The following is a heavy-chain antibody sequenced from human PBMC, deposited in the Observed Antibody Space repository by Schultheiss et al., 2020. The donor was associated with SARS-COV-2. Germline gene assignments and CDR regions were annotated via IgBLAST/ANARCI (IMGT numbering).Heavy chain of an antibody. D-gene: IGHD5-12*01. CDR1: GYTFTGYY. J-gene: IGHJ3*02. CDR3: ARDLPDIVATGNAFDI. CDR2: INPNSGGT. Sequence: ASVKVSCKASGYTFTGYYMHWVRQAPGQGLEWMGWINPNSGGTNYAQKFQGRVTMTRDTSISTAYMELSRLRSDDTAVYYCARDLPDIVATGNAFDIWGQGTMVTVSS. V-gene: IGHV1-2*02.